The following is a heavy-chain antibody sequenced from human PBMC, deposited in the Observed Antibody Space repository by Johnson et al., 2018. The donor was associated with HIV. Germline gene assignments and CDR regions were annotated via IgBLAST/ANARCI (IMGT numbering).Heavy chain of an antibody. Sequence: VQLVESGGGLVQPGGSLRLSCAASGFTFSSYAMSWVRQAPGKGLEWVSDISGSGGSTYYADSVKGRFTISRDNSKNTLYLQMNSLRAEDTAVYYCAKDGSTYYDSSGYLGEDAFEIWGQGTMVTGSS. J-gene: IGHJ3*02. CDR2: ISGSGGST. CDR3: AKDGSTYYDSSGYLGEDAFEI. D-gene: IGHD3-22*01. V-gene: IGHV3-23*04. CDR1: GFTFSSYA.